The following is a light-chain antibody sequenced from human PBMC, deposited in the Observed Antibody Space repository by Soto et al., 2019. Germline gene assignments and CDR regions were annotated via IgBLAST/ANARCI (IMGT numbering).Light chain of an antibody. CDR3: QQYNTFSPYT. V-gene: IGKV1-5*03. J-gene: IGKJ2*01. Sequence: DIQMTQSPSTLSASVGDRVTLTCRASQSVSDWLAWYQQKPGKAPKLLIYKASNLESGVPSRFSGSGSGTEFTLIISSLQPDDSATNYCQQYNTFSPYTFGQGTKLEIK. CDR2: KAS. CDR1: QSVSDW.